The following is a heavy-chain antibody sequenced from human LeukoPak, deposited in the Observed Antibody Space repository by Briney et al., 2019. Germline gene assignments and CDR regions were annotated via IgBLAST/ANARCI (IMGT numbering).Heavy chain of an antibody. V-gene: IGHV3-23*01. D-gene: IGHD5-12*01. CDR2: IVASSGST. J-gene: IGHJ4*02. CDR3: AKGGYDYVEVAYFDF. Sequence: PGGSLRLSCAASGFSFNGYAMNWVRQAPGKGLEWVSIIVASSGSTFYADSVKGRFTISRDNSKNTLYLQMNSLRVEDTAVYYCAKGGYDYVEVAYFDFWGQGTLVTVSS. CDR1: GFSFNGYA.